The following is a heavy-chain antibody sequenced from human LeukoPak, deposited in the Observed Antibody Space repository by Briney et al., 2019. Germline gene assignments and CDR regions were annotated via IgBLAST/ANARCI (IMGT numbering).Heavy chain of an antibody. D-gene: IGHD6-19*01. J-gene: IGHJ3*02. CDR2: ISPNSGGT. V-gene: IGHV1-2*02. CDR3: ARATSGWYPPFDI. CDR1: GYTFTVYY. Sequence: ASLTLSFTASGYTFTVYYMHWVRQAPGQGLEWMGWISPNSGGTNYAQKFQGRVTMTRDTSISTAYMELSSLKSDDTAAFYCARATSGWYPPFDIWGQGTLVTVFS.